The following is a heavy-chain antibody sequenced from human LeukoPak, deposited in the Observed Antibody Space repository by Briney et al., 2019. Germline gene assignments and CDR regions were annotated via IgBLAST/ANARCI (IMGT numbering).Heavy chain of an antibody. CDR3: AGAGYNYYPPDY. CDR1: GYTFTSYY. V-gene: IGHV1-46*01. D-gene: IGHD5-24*01. J-gene: IGHJ4*02. Sequence: ASVKVSCKASGYTFTSYYMHWVRQAPGQGLEWMGIINPSGGSTSCAQKFQGRVTMTRDTSTSTVYMELSSLRSEDTAVYYCAGAGYNYYPPDYWGQGTLVTVSS. CDR2: INPSGGST.